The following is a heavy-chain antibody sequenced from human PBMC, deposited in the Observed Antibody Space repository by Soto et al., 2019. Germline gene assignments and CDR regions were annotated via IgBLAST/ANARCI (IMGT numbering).Heavy chain of an antibody. D-gene: IGHD6-6*01. CDR3: AKDQSAYSSSGFDY. CDR2: INGSGGST. CDR1: GFTFSSYT. J-gene: IGHJ4*02. Sequence: GGSLRLSCAASGFTFSSYTMSWVRQAPGKGLEWVSAINGSGGSTYYADSVKGRFTISRDNSKNTLYLQMNSLRAEDTAVYYCAKDQSAYSSSGFDYWGQGTLVTVSS. V-gene: IGHV3-23*01.